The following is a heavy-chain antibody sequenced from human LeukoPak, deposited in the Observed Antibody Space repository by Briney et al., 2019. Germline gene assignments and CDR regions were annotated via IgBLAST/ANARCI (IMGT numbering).Heavy chain of an antibody. V-gene: IGHV4-4*07. CDR1: GDNISDNY. CDR3: ARDRIGDFWSGLNWFDP. CDR2: IYTSGGT. Sequence: SETLSLTCTVSGDNISDNYWSWLRQPAGKGLEWIGRIYTSGGTNYNPSLKSRVTMSVDMSKNQFSLKLSSVTAADTAVYYCARDRIGDFWSGLNWFDPWGQGTLVTVSS. D-gene: IGHD3-3*01. J-gene: IGHJ5*02.